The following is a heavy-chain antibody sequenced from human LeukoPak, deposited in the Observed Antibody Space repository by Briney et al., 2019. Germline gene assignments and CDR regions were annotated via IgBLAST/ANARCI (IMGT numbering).Heavy chain of an antibody. CDR1: GDSISSGPYY. CDR3: ARGRRQPRGNYFDY. V-gene: IGHV4-39*07. Sequence: SETLSLTCTVSGDSISSGPYYWGWIRQPPGKGLEWIGSIYYSGSTYYNPSLKSRVTISVDTSKNQFSLKLSSVTAADTAVYYCARGRRQPRGNYFDYWGQGTLVTVSS. CDR2: IYYSGST. J-gene: IGHJ4*02. D-gene: IGHD3-10*01.